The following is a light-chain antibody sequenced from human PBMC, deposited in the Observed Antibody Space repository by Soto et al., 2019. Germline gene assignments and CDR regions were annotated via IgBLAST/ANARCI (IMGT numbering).Light chain of an antibody. CDR3: GTWDSNLSAAV. Sequence: QSVLTQPPSVSAAPGQKVTISCSGSSSSVGRNYVSWYQQVPGTAPKLLIYDNNKRPSGIPDRFSGSKSGTSATLGITGLQTGDEAHYYCGTWDSNLSAAVFGGGTKVTVL. V-gene: IGLV1-51*01. CDR2: DNN. CDR1: SSSVGRNY. J-gene: IGLJ2*01.